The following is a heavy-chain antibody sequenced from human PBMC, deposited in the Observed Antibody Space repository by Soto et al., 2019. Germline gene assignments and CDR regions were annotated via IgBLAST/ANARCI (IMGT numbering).Heavy chain of an antibody. CDR2: ISYDGSNK. V-gene: IGHV3-30*18. D-gene: IGHD1-26*01. CDR3: AKLPEDSGSYKGQFDY. Sequence: QVQLVESGGGVVQPGRSLRLSCAASGFTFSSYAMHWVRQAPGKGLEWVAVISYDGSNKYYADSVKGRFTISRDNSKNTLYLQMNSLRAEDTAVYYCAKLPEDSGSYKGQFDYWGQGTLVTVSS. J-gene: IGHJ4*02. CDR1: GFTFSSYA.